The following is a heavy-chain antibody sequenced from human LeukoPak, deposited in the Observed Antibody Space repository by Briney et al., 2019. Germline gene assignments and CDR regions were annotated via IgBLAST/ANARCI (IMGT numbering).Heavy chain of an antibody. CDR1: GFTFSSYS. D-gene: IGHD3-22*01. V-gene: IGHV3-21*01. CDR3: ARDQGRDTMIVVVIPSPRYGMDV. CDR2: ISSSSSYI. J-gene: IGHJ6*02. Sequence: GGSLRLSCAASGFTFSSYSMNWVRQAPGEGLEWVSSISSSSSYIYYADSVKGRFTISRDNAKNSLYLQMNSLRAEDTAVYYCARDQGRDTMIVVVIPSPRYGMDVWGQGTTVTVSS.